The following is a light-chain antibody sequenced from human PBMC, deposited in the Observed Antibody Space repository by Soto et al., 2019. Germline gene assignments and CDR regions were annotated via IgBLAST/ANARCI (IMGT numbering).Light chain of an antibody. J-gene: IGLJ2*01. CDR1: SSNIGAGYD. CDR2: GNS. Sequence: QAVVTQPPSVSGAPGQRVTISCTGSSSNIGAGYDVHWYLQLPGTAPKLLIHGNSNRPSGVPDRFSGSKSGTSASLAITGLQAEDEADYYCSSYTSSSTLVVFGGGTKVTVL. V-gene: IGLV1-40*01. CDR3: SSYTSSSTLVV.